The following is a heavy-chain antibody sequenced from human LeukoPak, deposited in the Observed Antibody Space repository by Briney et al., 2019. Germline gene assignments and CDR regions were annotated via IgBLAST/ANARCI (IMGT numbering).Heavy chain of an antibody. D-gene: IGHD3-22*01. J-gene: IGHJ5*02. V-gene: IGHV1-69*01. CDR1: GGTFSSSP. CDR3: ASSMYYYDSSGYLWFDP. CDR2: IIPIFGTA. Sequence: SVKVSCKASGGTFSSSPITWVRQAPGQGLEWMGGIIPIFGTANYAQKFQGRVTITADESTSTAYMELSSLRSEDTAVYYCASSMYYYDSSGYLWFDPWGQGTLVTVSS.